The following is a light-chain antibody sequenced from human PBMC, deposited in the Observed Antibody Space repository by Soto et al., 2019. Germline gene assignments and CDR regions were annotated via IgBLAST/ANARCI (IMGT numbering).Light chain of an antibody. CDR2: GAS. V-gene: IGKV3-20*01. CDR3: QQYNSYSLT. J-gene: IGKJ1*01. Sequence: EIVLTQSPGTLSLSPGERTTLSFRASQSVSSSYLAWYQQKPGQAPRLLIYGASNRATGIPDRFSGSGSGTEFTLTISSLQPGDFATYYCQQYNSYSLTFGQGTKVDI. CDR1: QSVSSSY.